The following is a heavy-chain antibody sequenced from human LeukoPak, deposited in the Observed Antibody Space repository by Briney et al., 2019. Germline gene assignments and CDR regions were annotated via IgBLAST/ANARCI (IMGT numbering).Heavy chain of an antibody. V-gene: IGHV4-59*12. CDR1: GDSISSYY. Sequence: SETLSLTCTVSGDSISSYYWNWIRQPPGKGLEWIGFISYSGSTNYNPSLKSRVTISVDTPKNQFSLKLSSVTAADTAVYYCARLVPDTAMVKNYFDYWGQGTLVTVSS. D-gene: IGHD5-18*01. CDR3: ARLVPDTAMVKNYFDY. J-gene: IGHJ4*02. CDR2: ISYSGST.